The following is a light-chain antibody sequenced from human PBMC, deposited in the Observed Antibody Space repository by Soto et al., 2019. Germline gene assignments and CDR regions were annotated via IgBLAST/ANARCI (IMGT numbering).Light chain of an antibody. CDR1: QSVSSN. Sequence: EIVMTQSPATLSVSPGERATLSCRASQSVSSNLAWYQQKPGQAPRLLIYGASSRATGIPDRFSGRGSGTDCTLTINRLEPEDFAVYFCQQYGSSPLTFGGGTKVDI. V-gene: IGKV3-20*01. CDR3: QQYGSSPLT. CDR2: GAS. J-gene: IGKJ4*01.